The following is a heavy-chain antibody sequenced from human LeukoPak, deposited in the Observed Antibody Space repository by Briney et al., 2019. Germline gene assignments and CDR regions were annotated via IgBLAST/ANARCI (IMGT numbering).Heavy chain of an antibody. CDR3: ARPTARLGWFVP. J-gene: IGHJ5*02. CDR2: INHSGST. Sequence: SETLSLTCAVYGGSFNGYYWRWIRQPPGKGLEWIGEINHSGSTNYNPSLKSRVTVSVDTSKNQFSLKLRSVTAADTAVYYCARPTARLGWFVPWGEGTLVTVSS. CDR1: GGSFNGYY. D-gene: IGHD6-6*01. V-gene: IGHV4-34*01.